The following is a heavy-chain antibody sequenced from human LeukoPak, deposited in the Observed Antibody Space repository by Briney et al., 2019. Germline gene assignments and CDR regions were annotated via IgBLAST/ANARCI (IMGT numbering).Heavy chain of an antibody. J-gene: IGHJ4*02. D-gene: IGHD2-15*01. CDR2: INPNSGGT. Sequence: ASVKVSFKASGYTFTVYYMHWVRQAPGQGLEWMGWINPNSGGTNYAQKFQGRVTMTRDTSISTAYMELSRLRSDDTAVYYCARDCGGGSCYWVYWGQGTLVTVSS. CDR1: GYTFTVYY. V-gene: IGHV1-2*02. CDR3: ARDCGGGSCYWVY.